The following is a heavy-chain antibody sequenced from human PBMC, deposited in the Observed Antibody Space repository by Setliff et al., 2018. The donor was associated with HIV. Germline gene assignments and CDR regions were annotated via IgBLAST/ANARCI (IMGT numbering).Heavy chain of an antibody. V-gene: IGHV1-18*04. D-gene: IGHD6-19*01. CDR1: GYTFTDYF. J-gene: IGHJ4*02. CDR2: ISAYNGNT. CDR3: ARPQGGAVAGIFDY. Sequence: ASVKVSCKASGYTFTDYFMHWVRQAPGQGLEWMGWISAYNGNTNYAQKLQGRVTMTTDTSTSTAYMELRSLRSDDTAVYYCARPQGGAVAGIFDYWGQGTLVTVSS.